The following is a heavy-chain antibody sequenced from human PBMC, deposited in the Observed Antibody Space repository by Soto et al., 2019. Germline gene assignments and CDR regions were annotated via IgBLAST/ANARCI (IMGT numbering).Heavy chain of an antibody. CDR1: GFSVSSNY. CDR2: IYSAGNT. V-gene: IGHV3-53*01. CDR3: ARDHSSGWYYFDL. J-gene: IGHJ4*02. Sequence: GGSLRLSCAASGFSVSSNYMNWVRQAPGKGLEWISVIYSAGNTYYADSMKGRFTISRDNSKNTVYLQMNSLRAEDTAIYYCARDHSSGWYYFDLCGQGTQVTVSS. D-gene: IGHD6-19*01.